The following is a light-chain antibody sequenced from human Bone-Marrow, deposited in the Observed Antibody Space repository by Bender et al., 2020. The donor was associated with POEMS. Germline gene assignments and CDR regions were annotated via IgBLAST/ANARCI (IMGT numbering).Light chain of an antibody. J-gene: IGLJ2*01. CDR3: CSYGTGASPVI. Sequence: QSALTQPASVSGSPGQSVTISCTGTNDDVGTYNLVSWYQQHPGAAPRVLIYEVTKRPSGVSSRFSASRSGNTASLTISGLQAEDEADYYCCSYGTGASPVIFGGGTKLTVL. CDR1: NDDVGTYNL. V-gene: IGLV2-23*02. CDR2: EVT.